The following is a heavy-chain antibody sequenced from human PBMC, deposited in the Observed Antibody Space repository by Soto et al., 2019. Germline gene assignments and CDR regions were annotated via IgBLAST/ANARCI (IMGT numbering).Heavy chain of an antibody. D-gene: IGHD2-2*01. Sequence: QVQLQESGPGLVKPSQTLSLTCTVSGGSISSGGYYWSWIRQHPGKGLEWIGYIYYSGSTYYNPSLKSRVTISVDTSKTPFSLKLSSVTAADTAVYYCARSSTSANYFDYWGQGTLVTVSS. CDR1: GGSISSGGYY. J-gene: IGHJ4*02. V-gene: IGHV4-31*03. CDR2: IYYSGST. CDR3: ARSSTSANYFDY.